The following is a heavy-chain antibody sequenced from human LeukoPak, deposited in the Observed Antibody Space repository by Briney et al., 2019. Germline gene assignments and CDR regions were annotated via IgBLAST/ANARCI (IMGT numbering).Heavy chain of an antibody. CDR2: VYTGGDT. J-gene: IGHJ6*02. CDR3: ARGLDNDFWSGFRYGLDV. Sequence: GGSLRLSCAASGNYWMHWVRQAPGKGLEWVSVVYTGGDTYYADSVRGRFTLSRDNSKNTLYLQMNSLRAEDTAVYYCARGLDNDFWSGFRYGLDVWGQGTTVTVYS. D-gene: IGHD3-3*01. V-gene: IGHV3-53*01. CDR1: GNYW.